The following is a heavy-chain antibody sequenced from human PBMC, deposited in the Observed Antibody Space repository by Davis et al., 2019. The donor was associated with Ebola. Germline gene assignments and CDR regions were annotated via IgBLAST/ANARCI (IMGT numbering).Heavy chain of an antibody. CDR2: VNPNSGNT. J-gene: IGHJ6*02. V-gene: IGHV1-8*01. Sequence: ASVKVSCKASGYTFTTYGINWVRQATGQGLEWMGWVNPNSGNTGYAQKFQGRVTMTRNTSISTAYMELSSLRSEDTAVYYCARWARLYYYYGMDVWGQGTLVTVSS. CDR1: GYTFTTYG. CDR3: ARWARLYYYYGMDV. D-gene: IGHD6-6*01.